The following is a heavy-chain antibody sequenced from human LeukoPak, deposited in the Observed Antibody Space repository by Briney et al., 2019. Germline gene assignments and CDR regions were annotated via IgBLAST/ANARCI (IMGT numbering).Heavy chain of an antibody. D-gene: IGHD3-10*01. J-gene: IGHJ3*02. V-gene: IGHV3-21*01. Sequence: PGGSLRLSCAASGFTFSSYSMNWVRQAPGKGLEWVSSISSSGSYIYYADSVKGRFTISRDNAKNSLYLQMNSLRAEDTAVYYCARDRGVRYYYGSAYDAFDIWGQGTMVTVSS. CDR1: GFTFSSYS. CDR3: ARDRGVRYYYGSAYDAFDI. CDR2: ISSSGSYI.